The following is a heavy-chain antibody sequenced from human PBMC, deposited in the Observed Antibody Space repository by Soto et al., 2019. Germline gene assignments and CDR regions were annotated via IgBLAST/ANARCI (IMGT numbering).Heavy chain of an antibody. V-gene: IGHV4-34*01. CDR1: GGSFSGYY. CDR3: ARFDSSCWAFDY. J-gene: IGHJ4*02. Sequence: QVQLPQWGAGLLRPSETLSLTCAVYGGSFSGYYWSWIRQPPGKGLQWIGKINHIGTTNYNPSLRGRVTISVATSTHHFSLRLSSVTAAATAVYYFARFDSSCWAFDYWGQGKLVIVSS. CDR2: INHIGTT. D-gene: IGHD6-19*01.